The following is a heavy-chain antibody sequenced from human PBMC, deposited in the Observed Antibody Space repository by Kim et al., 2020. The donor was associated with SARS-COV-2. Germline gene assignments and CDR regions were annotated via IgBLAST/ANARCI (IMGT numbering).Heavy chain of an antibody. CDR1: GFTFSSYE. CDR3: ARELVVVVAATGHNWFDP. Sequence: GGSLRLSCAASGFTFSSYEMNWVRQAPGKGLEWVSYISSSGSTIYYADSVKGRFTISRDNAKNSLYLQMNSLRAEDTAVYYCARELVVVVAATGHNWFDPWGQGTLVTVSS. D-gene: IGHD2-15*01. CDR2: ISSSGSTI. V-gene: IGHV3-48*03. J-gene: IGHJ5*02.